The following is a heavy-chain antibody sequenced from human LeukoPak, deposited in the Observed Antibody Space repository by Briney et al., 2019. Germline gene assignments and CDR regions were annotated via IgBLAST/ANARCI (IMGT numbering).Heavy chain of an antibody. CDR1: GWASSYNW. CDR2: INSDGSST. V-gene: IGHV3-74*01. Sequence: LCGGASGWASSYNWVDSVRQTTRKGLVWVSRINSDGSSTSYADSVKGRFTISRDNAKNTLYLQMNSLRAEDTAVYYCARGTTVVTPVSWFDPWGQGTLVTVSS. J-gene: IGHJ5*02. CDR3: ARGTTVVTPVSWFDP. D-gene: IGHD4-23*01.